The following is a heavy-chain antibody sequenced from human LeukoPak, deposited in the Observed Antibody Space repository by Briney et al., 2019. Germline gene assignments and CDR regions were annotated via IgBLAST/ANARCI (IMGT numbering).Heavy chain of an antibody. CDR3: ARFPYYYDSSGAHRLTLDY. CDR1: GGSFSGYY. CDR2: INHSGST. Sequence: SETLSLTCAVYGGSFSGYYWSWIRQPPGKGLEWIGEINHSGSTNYNPSLKSRVTISVDTSKNQFSLKLSSVTAADTAVYYCARFPYYYDSSGAHRLTLDYWGQGTLVTVSS. V-gene: IGHV4-34*01. D-gene: IGHD3-22*01. J-gene: IGHJ4*02.